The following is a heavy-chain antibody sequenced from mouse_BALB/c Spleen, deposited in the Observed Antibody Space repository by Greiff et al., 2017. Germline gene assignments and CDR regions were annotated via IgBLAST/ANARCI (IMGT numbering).Heavy chain of an antibody. CDR2: IWSGGST. CDR1: GFSLTSYG. V-gene: IGHV2-2*02. Sequence: QVQLKESGPGLVQPSQSLSITCTVSGFSLTSYGVHWVRQSPGKGLEWLGVIWSGGSTDYNAAFISRLSISKDNSKSQVFFKMNSLQANDTAIYYCARKKGYGNSYFDVWGAGTTVTVSS. D-gene: IGHD2-10*02. J-gene: IGHJ1*01. CDR3: ARKKGYGNSYFDV.